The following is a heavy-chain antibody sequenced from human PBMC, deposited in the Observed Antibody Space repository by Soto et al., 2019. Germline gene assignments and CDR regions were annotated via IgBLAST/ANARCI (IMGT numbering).Heavy chain of an antibody. CDR2: IVPNVGTV. CDR1: GGTLSSFINYP. CDR3: ARADTSGFLRYFDN. V-gene: IGHV1-69*06. J-gene: IGHJ4*02. D-gene: IGHD3-22*01. Sequence: GASVKVSCKASGGTLSSFINYPINWVRQAPGQGLEWMGGIVPNVGTVNYAQKFQGRVTVTADKSTGTAYMDLSSLRSEDTALYYCARADTSGFLRYFDNWGQGTLVTVSS.